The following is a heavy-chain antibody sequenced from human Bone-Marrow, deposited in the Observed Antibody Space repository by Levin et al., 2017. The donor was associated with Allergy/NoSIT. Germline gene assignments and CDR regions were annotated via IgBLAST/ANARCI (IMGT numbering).Heavy chain of an antibody. CDR3: ARERSPAGGMDV. J-gene: IGHJ6*02. D-gene: IGHD6-25*01. Sequence: PGGSLRLSCAASGFTFSSYAMHWVRQAPGKGLEWVAVISYDGSNKYYADSVKGRFTISRDNSKNTLYLQMNSLRAEDTAVYYCARERSPAGGMDVWGQGTTVTVSS. CDR2: ISYDGSNK. CDR1: GFTFSSYA. V-gene: IGHV3-30-3*01.